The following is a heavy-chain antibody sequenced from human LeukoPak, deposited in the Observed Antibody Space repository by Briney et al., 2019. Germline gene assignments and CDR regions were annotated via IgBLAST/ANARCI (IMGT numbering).Heavy chain of an antibody. CDR3: ARQSRGDMTTVTRGWFDP. J-gene: IGHJ5*02. Sequence: ASVKVSCKASGYTLTSYGISWVRQAPGQGLEWMGWISAYNGNTNYAQKLQGRVTMTTDTSTSTAYMELRSLRSDDTAVYYCARQSRGDMTTVTRGWFDPWGQGTLVTVSS. V-gene: IGHV1-18*01. D-gene: IGHD4-17*01. CDR2: ISAYNGNT. CDR1: GYTLTSYG.